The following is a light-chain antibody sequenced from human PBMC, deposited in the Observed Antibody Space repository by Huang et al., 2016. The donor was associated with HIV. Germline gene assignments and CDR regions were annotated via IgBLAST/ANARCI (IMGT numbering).Light chain of an antibody. V-gene: IGKV1-27*01. J-gene: IGKJ1*01. CDR3: QKYSPWWT. CDR2: AAS. CDR1: QDISNY. Sequence: EIQMTQSPSSLSASVGERVTITCRASQDISNYLAWYQQRPGKVPKVLIYAASTLQSGVPSRFIGRGSGTNFTLTIASLRPEDVATYYCQKYSPWWTFGQGTKVEVK.